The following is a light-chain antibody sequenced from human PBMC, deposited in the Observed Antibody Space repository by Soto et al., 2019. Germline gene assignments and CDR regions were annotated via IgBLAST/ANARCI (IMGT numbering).Light chain of an antibody. CDR3: SAYTSSYTYV. V-gene: IGLV2-14*03. J-gene: IGLJ1*01. Sequence: QSALTQPASVSGSPGQSVTISCAGTSSYVGGYNFVSWYQQHPGKAPQLMIYDVSSRLSGVSNRFSGSKSGNTASLTISGLQAEDEADYYCSAYTSSYTYVFGTGTKVTVL. CDR2: DVS. CDR1: SSYVGGYNF.